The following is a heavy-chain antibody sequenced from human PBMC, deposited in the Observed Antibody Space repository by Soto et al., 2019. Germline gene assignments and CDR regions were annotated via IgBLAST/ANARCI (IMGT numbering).Heavy chain of an antibody. J-gene: IGHJ6*02. CDR1: GFTFGDYA. D-gene: IGHD2-15*01. CDR3: TRVYCSGGSCYLPYGMDV. Sequence: PGGSLRLSCTASGFTFGDYAMSWFRQAPGKGLEWVGFIRSKAYGGTTEYAASVKGRFTISRDDSKSIAYLQMNSLKTEDTAVYYCTRVYCSGGSCYLPYGMDVWGQGTTVTVSS. V-gene: IGHV3-49*03. CDR2: IRSKAYGGTT.